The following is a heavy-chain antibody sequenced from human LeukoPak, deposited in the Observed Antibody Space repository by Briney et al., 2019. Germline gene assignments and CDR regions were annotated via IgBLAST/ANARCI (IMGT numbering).Heavy chain of an antibody. V-gene: IGHV3-30*07. J-gene: IGHJ4*02. CDR2: ISYDGGNK. Sequence: GRSLRLSCAASEFTFSSYAMHWVRQAPGKGLQWVALISYDGGNKYYADSVKGRFTISRDNSKNTLYLQMNSLRAEDTAVYYCAKFSAISGSLGRPPNPFDYWGQGTLVTVSS. D-gene: IGHD1-26*01. CDR1: EFTFSSYA. CDR3: AKFSAISGSLGRPPNPFDY.